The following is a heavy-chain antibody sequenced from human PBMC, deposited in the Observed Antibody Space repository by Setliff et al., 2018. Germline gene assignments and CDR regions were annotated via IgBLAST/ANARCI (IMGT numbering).Heavy chain of an antibody. CDR2: IYYRGST. CDR3: ATLTGDRGVDY. D-gene: IGHD7-27*01. V-gene: IGHV4-38-2*01. J-gene: IGHJ4*02. Sequence: PSETLSLTCAVSGYSISSGYNWGWIRQPPGKGLEWIGSIYYRGSTSYNSSLKSRVSISVDTSKNQFSLNLNAVTAADTAVYYCATLTGDRGVDYWGRGTLVTVSS. CDR1: GYSISSGYN.